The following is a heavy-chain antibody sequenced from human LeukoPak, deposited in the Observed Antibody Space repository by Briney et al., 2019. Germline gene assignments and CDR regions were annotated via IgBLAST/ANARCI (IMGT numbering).Heavy chain of an antibody. CDR1: GGSISSSSNY. CDR3: ARLYKWNDNY. D-gene: IGHD1-1*01. V-gene: IGHV4-39*01. J-gene: IGHJ4*02. CDR2: IYYSGST. Sequence: PSETLSLTCTVSGGSISSSSNYWGWIRQPPGKGLEWIGSIYYSGSTYYNPSLKSRVTISVDTSKNQFSLKLSSVTAADAAVYYCARLYKWNDNYWGQGTLVTVSS.